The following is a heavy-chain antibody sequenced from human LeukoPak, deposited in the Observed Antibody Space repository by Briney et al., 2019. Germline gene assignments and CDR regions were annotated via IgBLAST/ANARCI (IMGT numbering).Heavy chain of an antibody. CDR2: IYSGGST. J-gene: IGHJ6*02. CDR3: ARSNYYYGMDV. Sequence: GGSLRLSCAAPGFSVSSNFVCGGRQAPGEGLEWVSVIYSGGSTYYGVSVKGRFTISRDNSKNTLYLQMNSLRAEDTAVYYCARSNYYYGMDVWGQGTTVTVSS. V-gene: IGHV3-53*01. CDR1: GFSVSSNF.